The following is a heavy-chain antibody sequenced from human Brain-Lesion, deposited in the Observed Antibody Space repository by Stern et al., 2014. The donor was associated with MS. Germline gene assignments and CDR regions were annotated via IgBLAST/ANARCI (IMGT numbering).Heavy chain of an antibody. V-gene: IGHV3-30*18. D-gene: IGHD2/OR15-2a*01. J-gene: IGHJ5*02. CDR3: AKDRQYLTYFFDH. CDR2: VSYDGSNK. Sequence: QVQLVQSGGGVVQPGRPLRLSCVASGFTFGSCAMHWVRQAPGKGLGWVAGVSYDGSNKYYADSVKGRFTISRDNSQNTLYMQMSSLRPEDTAVYYCAKDRQYLTYFFDHWGQGSLVTVSS. CDR1: GFTFGSCA.